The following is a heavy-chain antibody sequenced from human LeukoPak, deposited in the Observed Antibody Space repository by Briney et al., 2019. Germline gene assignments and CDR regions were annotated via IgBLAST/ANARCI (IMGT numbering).Heavy chain of an antibody. J-gene: IGHJ4*02. CDR2: ISHSGST. V-gene: IGHV4-34*01. CDR3: AAQYSGYVRLDY. CDR1: GGSFSGYY. Sequence: SETLSLTCAVYGGSFSGYYWSWIRQPPGKGLEWIGEISHSGSTNYDPSLKSRVTISVDTSKNQFSLKLSSVTAADTAVYYCAAQYSGYVRLDYWGQGTLVTVSS. D-gene: IGHD5-12*01.